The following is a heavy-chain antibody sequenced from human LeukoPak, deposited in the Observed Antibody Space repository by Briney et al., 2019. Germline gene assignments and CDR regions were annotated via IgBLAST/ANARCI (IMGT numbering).Heavy chain of an antibody. Sequence: SETLSLTCIVSGDSINFDYWSWIRQPPGKGLEWVGCLYNNGSTSYSPSLKSRVTISVDTSKNQFSLKLNSMTTADTAVYYCARGRAHTYYRGLDPWGQGILVTVSS. J-gene: IGHJ5*02. D-gene: IGHD3-22*01. V-gene: IGHV4-59*01. CDR1: GDSINFDY. CDR2: LYNNGST. CDR3: ARGRAHTYYRGLDP.